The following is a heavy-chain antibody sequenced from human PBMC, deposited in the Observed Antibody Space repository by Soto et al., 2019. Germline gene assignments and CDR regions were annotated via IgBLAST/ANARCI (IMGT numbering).Heavy chain of an antibody. CDR2: ISSNGGST. CDR1: GFTFSSYA. V-gene: IGHV3-64*01. Sequence: PGGSLRLACAASGFTFSSYAMHWVRQAPGKGLEYVSAISSNGGSTYYANSVKGRFTISRDNSKNTLYLQMGSLRAEDMAVYYCARDFGTGWRYSNYVNYYYYYYYMDVWGKGTTVTVSS. CDR3: ARDFGTGWRYSNYVNYYYYYYYMDV. J-gene: IGHJ6*03. D-gene: IGHD4-4*01.